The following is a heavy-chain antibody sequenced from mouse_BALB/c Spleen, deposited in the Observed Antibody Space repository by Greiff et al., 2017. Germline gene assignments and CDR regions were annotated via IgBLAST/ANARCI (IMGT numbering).Heavy chain of an antibody. CDR1: GFTFSSYT. V-gene: IGHV5-12-2*01. D-gene: IGHD1-2*01. CDR2: ISNGGGST. Sequence: DVMLVESGGGLVQPGGSLKLSCAASGFTFSSYTMSWVRQTPEKRLEWVAYISNGGGSTYYPDTVKGRFTISRDNAKNTLYLQMSSLKSEDTAMYYCARITTATGFDYWGQGTTLTVSS. CDR3: ARITTATGFDY. J-gene: IGHJ2*01.